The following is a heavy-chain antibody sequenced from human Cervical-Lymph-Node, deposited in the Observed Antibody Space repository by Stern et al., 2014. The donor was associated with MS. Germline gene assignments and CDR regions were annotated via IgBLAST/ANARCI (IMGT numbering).Heavy chain of an antibody. J-gene: IGHJ6*02. D-gene: IGHD2-8*02. Sequence: QVQLVESGAEVKKPGASVEVSCKTSGYTFTSYAIHWVRQAPGQGLAWGGGIDTGNGRTEFSQQFQGRVTFTRDTPASTVNMELSSLRPEDTAVYFCTRVYWSPYGMDVWGQGTTVIVSS. CDR3: TRVYWSPYGMDV. CDR1: GYTFTSYA. CDR2: IDTGNGRT. V-gene: IGHV1-3*04.